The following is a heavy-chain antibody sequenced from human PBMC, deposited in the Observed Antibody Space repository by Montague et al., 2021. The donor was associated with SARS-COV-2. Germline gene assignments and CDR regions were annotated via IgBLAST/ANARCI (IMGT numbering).Heavy chain of an antibody. CDR3: ARPLVRGVPKAFDI. J-gene: IGHJ3*02. Sequence: SETRSLTCTDSGGSITRNYYWGWIRQPPGKGLEWVGNIYYSGATFINPSLESRVTISVDASKNQFSLNLTSVTAADTAVYYCARPLVRGVPKAFDIWGQGALVIVSS. CDR2: IYYSGAT. D-gene: IGHD3-10*01. V-gene: IGHV4-39*01. CDR1: GGSITRNYY.